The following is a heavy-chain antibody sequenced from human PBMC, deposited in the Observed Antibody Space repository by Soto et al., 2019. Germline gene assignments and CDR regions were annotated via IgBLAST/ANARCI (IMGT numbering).Heavy chain of an antibody. Sequence: GESLKISCKGSGYSFTSYWIGWVRQMPGKGLEWMGIIYPGDSDTRYSPSFQGQVTISADKSISTAYLQWSSLKASDTAMYYCARLKIAVAGTLYYFDYWGQGTLVTVSS. J-gene: IGHJ4*02. CDR1: GYSFTSYW. V-gene: IGHV5-51*01. D-gene: IGHD6-19*01. CDR3: ARLKIAVAGTLYYFDY. CDR2: IYPGDSDT.